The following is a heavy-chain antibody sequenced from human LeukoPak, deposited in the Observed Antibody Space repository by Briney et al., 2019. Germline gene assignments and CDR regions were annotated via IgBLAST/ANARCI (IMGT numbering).Heavy chain of an antibody. V-gene: IGHV4-39*07. CDR1: GGSISSSSYY. D-gene: IGHD2-15*01. CDR3: ARGGVVVAATSNYYYYMDV. J-gene: IGHJ6*03. CDR2: IYYSGST. Sequence: PSETLSLTCTVSGGSISSSSYYWGWIRQPPGKGLEWIGSIYYSGSTYYNPSLKSRVTISVDTSKNQFSLKLSSVTAADTAVYYCARGGVVVAATSNYYYYMDVWGKGTTVTVSS.